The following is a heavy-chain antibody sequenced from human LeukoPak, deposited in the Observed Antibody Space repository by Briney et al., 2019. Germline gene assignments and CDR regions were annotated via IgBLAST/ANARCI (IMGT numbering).Heavy chain of an antibody. CDR2: IYYSGST. CDR3: ASELVVVPAAMEPDYFDY. CDR1: GGSISSSSYY. Sequence: PSETLSLTCTVSGGSISSSSYYWGWIRQPPGKGLEWVGSIYYSGSTYYNPSLKSRVTISVDTSKNQFSLKLSSVTAVDTAVYYCASELVVVPAAMEPDYFDYWGQGTLITVSS. V-gene: IGHV4-39*01. J-gene: IGHJ4*02. D-gene: IGHD2-2*01.